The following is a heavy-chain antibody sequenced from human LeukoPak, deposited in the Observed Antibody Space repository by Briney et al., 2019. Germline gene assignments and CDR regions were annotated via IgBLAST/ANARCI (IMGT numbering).Heavy chain of an antibody. CDR3: ARGRDDFWSGYYSPPCYFDY. J-gene: IGHJ4*02. CDR1: GYTFTRYG. Sequence: GASVKVSCKASGYTFTRYGISWVRQAPGLGLQWMGWIYPYNGDTNYAQKVQGRVTMTTDTSTSTAYMELRSLRSEDTAVYYCARGRDDFWSGYYSPPCYFDYWGQGTLVTVSA. CDR2: IYPYNGDT. V-gene: IGHV1-18*01. D-gene: IGHD3-3*01.